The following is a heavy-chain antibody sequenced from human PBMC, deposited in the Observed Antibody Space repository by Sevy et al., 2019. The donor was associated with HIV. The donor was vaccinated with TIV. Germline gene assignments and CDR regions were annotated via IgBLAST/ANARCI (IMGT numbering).Heavy chain of an antibody. J-gene: IGHJ4*02. CDR1: GFTFGNYA. CDR3: ATGVSGGNSGAAFDY. V-gene: IGHV3-9*01. CDR2: ISWNSGSM. Sequence: GGSLRLSCAGSGFTFGNYAMYWVRRSPDKGLEWVSGISWNSGSMGYADAVEGRFTISRDNAKNVLHLEMNSLRPEDTALYYCATGVSGGNSGAAFDYWGQGTRVTVSS. D-gene: IGHD2-15*01.